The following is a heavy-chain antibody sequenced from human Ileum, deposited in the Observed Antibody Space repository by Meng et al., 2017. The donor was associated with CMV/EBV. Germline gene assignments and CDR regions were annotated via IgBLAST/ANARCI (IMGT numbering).Heavy chain of an antibody. D-gene: IGHD2-2*01. Sequence: GESLKISCAASGFTFSSYWMHWVRQVPGKGLVWMSRINSDGSSTSYADSVKGRFTISRDNAKNTLYLQMNSLRAEDTAVYYCVRSCSSSGCYGYFDSWGQGTLVTGAS. CDR2: INSDGSST. J-gene: IGHJ4*02. V-gene: IGHV3-74*01. CDR3: VRSCSSSGCYGYFDS. CDR1: GFTFSSYW.